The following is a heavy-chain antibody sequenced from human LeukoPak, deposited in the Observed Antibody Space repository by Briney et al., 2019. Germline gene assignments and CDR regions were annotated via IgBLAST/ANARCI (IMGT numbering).Heavy chain of an antibody. J-gene: IGHJ4*02. V-gene: IGHV4-4*07. Sequence: SETLSLTCTVSGGSISSYYWSWIRPPAGKGLEWIGRIYTSGSTNYNPSLKSRVTMSVDTSKNQFSLKLSSVTAADTAVYYCARGDFWSGYHDYWGQGTLVTVSS. CDR2: IYTSGST. CDR1: GGSISSYY. D-gene: IGHD3-3*01. CDR3: ARGDFWSGYHDY.